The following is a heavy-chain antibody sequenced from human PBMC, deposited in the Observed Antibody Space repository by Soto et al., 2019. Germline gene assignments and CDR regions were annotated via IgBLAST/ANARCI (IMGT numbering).Heavy chain of an antibody. V-gene: IGHV4-59*01. CDR1: GGSISSYY. CDR3: ARDRGYSYGYDPYYYGMDV. CDR2: IYYSGST. Sequence: SETLSLTCTVSGGSISSYYWSWIRQPPGKGLEWIGYIYYSGSTNYNPSLKSRVTISVDTSKNQFSLKLSSVTAADTAVYYCARDRGYSYGYDPYYYGMDVWGQGTTVTVSS. J-gene: IGHJ6*02. D-gene: IGHD5-18*01.